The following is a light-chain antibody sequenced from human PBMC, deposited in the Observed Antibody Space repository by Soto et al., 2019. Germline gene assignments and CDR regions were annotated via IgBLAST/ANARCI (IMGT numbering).Light chain of an antibody. CDR2: AAY. Sequence: EVVLTQSPVTLSLSPGERPTLSCRASQSIRGLLAWYKQKPGQAPRLLIYAAYNRATGIPPRFSGSGSGTDFTITISSLEPEDSAVYYCQQYGSSPRTFGQGTKVEIK. J-gene: IGKJ1*01. V-gene: IGKV3-20*01. CDR1: QSIRGL. CDR3: QQYGSSPRT.